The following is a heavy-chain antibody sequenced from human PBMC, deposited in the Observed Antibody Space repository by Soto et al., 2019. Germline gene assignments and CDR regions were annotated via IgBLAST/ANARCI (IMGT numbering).Heavy chain of an antibody. CDR2: IATYNTNR. D-gene: IGHD3-10*01. CDR3: ARVLRGVANSFDP. J-gene: IGHJ5*02. CDR1: GDTFTNFG. V-gene: IGHV1-18*01. Sequence: ASVKVSCKTSGDTFTNFGLSWVRQAPGQGLEWMGWIATYNTNRHYAQKFQGRLTLTTDTSTSTAYMELKSLGYADTAVYYCARVLRGVANSFDPWGQGTLVTVSS.